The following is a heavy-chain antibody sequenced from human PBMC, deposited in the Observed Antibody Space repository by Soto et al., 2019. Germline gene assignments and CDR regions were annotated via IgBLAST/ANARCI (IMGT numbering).Heavy chain of an antibody. J-gene: IGHJ6*02. CDR3: AHRHSSSSGLDV. CDR1: GFSLSTSGVG. V-gene: IGHV2-5*02. D-gene: IGHD6-13*01. Sequence: SGPTLVNPTQTLTLTCTFSGFSLSTSGVGVGWIRQPPGKALEWLALIYWDDVKLYSPSLKSRLTITKDTSKNQVVLTMTSMDPVDTATYYCAHRHSSSSGLDVWGQGTTVTVSS. CDR2: IYWDDVK.